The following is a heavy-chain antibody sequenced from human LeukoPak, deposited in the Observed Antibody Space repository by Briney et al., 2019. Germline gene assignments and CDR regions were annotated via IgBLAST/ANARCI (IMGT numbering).Heavy chain of an antibody. CDR3: ARARGHDSSGSHFDY. D-gene: IGHD3-22*01. J-gene: IGHJ4*02. Sequence: GGSLRLSCAASGFTFDDYGMNWVRQAPGKGLEWVSGINWNGDSTGYEDSVKGRFTISRDNAKKSPYLQMNSLRAEDTALYYCARARGHDSSGSHFDYWGQGTLVTVSS. CDR1: GFTFDDYG. V-gene: IGHV3-20*04. CDR2: INWNGDST.